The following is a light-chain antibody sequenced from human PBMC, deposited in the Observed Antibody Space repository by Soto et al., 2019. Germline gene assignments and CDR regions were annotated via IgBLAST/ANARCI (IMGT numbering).Light chain of an antibody. Sequence: DVVMTQSPLSLPVTLGQPASISCRSSQSLVSSDGNTHLIWFQQRPGQSPRRLIYKVSNRGAEVPDRFRGSGPGTDFTREFRRVEAEDVGVYYCMQATHWPWTFGQGTKVEIK. CDR3: MQATHWPWT. J-gene: IGKJ1*01. CDR1: QSLVSSDGNTH. CDR2: KVS. V-gene: IGKV2-30*01.